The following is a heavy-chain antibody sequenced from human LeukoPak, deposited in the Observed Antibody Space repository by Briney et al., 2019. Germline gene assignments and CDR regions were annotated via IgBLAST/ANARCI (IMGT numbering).Heavy chain of an antibody. J-gene: IGHJ6*03. Sequence: GGSLRLSCAASEFSVGSNYMTWVRQAPGKGLEWVSLIYSGGSTYYADSVKGRFTISRDNSKNTLYLQMNSLRAEDTAVYYCARVRDYYYYMDVWGKGTTVTVSS. CDR3: ARVRDYYYYMDV. V-gene: IGHV3-66*01. CDR1: EFSVGSNY. CDR2: IYSGGST.